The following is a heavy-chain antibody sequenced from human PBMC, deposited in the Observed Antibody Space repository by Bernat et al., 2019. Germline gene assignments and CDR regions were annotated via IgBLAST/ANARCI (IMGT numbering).Heavy chain of an antibody. CDR2: ISWNSGSI. CDR3: AKDRGPAAYSYYGMDV. Sequence: EVQLLESGGGLVQPGGSLRLSCAASGFTFSSYAMSWVRQAPGKGLEWVSGISWNSGSIAYADSVKGRFTISRDNAKNSLYLQMNSLRAEDTALYYCAKDRGPAAYSYYGMDVWGQGTTVTVSS. J-gene: IGHJ6*02. CDR1: GFTFSSYA. V-gene: IGHV3-9*01.